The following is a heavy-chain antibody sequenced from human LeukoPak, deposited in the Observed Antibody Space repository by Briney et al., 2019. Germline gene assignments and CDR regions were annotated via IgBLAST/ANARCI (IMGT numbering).Heavy chain of an antibody. CDR2: IYYSGST. D-gene: IGHD3-22*01. CDR3: ARKTYYYDSSGYTRSNWFDP. Sequence: PSETLSLTCTVSGGSMSPYHWGWIRQPPGKGLEWIGSIYYSGSTYYNPSLKSRVTISVDTSKNQFSLKLSSVTAADTAVYYCARKTYYYDSSGYTRSNWFDPWGQGTLVTVSS. J-gene: IGHJ5*02. V-gene: IGHV4-39*01. CDR1: GGSMSPYH.